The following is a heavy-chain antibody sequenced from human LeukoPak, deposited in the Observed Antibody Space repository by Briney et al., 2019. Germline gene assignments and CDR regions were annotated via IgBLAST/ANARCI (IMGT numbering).Heavy chain of an antibody. CDR2: IYYSGST. CDR1: GGSVSSGSYY. J-gene: IGHJ6*04. Sequence: SETLSLTCTVSGGSVSSGSYYWSWIRQPPGKGLEWIGYIYYSGSTNYNPSLKSRVTISVDTSKNQFSLKLSSVTAADTAVYYCAREAYYYGSGSPYMDVWGKGTTVTVSP. V-gene: IGHV4-61*01. CDR3: AREAYYYGSGSPYMDV. D-gene: IGHD3-10*01.